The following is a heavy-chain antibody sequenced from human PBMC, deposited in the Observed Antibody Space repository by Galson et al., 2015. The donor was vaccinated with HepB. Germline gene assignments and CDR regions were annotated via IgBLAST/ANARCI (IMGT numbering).Heavy chain of an antibody. J-gene: IGHJ6*02. CDR3: ARDQLPSTGYYYGMDV. Sequence: SLRLSCAASGFTFSSYGMHWVRQAPGKGLEWVAVIWYDGSNKYYADSVKGRFTISRDNSKNTLYLQMNSLRAEDTAVYYCARDQLPSTGYYYGMDVWGQGTTVTVSS. D-gene: IGHD2-2*01. CDR2: IWYDGSNK. CDR1: GFTFSSYG. V-gene: IGHV3-33*01.